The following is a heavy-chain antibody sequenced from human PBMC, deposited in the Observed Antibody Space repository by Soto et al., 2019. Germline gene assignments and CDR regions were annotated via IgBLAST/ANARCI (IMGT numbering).Heavy chain of an antibody. CDR3: ARAYEVAWFDS. Sequence: EVQLVESGGGLVKPGESLRLSCAASGFSFSSYTMNWVRQAPGKGLQWVSSITNRGTHTYSADSVKGRFTISRDNDKNSLYLQMNILRAEDTAIYFCARAYEVAWFDSWGLGTLVTVTS. V-gene: IGHV3-21*01. D-gene: IGHD2-15*01. CDR1: GFSFSSYT. J-gene: IGHJ5*01. CDR2: ITNRGTHT.